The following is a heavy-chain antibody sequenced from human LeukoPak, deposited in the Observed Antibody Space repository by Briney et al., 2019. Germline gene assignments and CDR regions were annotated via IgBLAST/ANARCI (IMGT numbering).Heavy chain of an antibody. V-gene: IGHV4-39*07. CDR2: INHSGST. CDR3: ARSRRGYCSSTSCYEAGALRY. CDR1: GGSVSSNNYY. Sequence: PSETLSLTCTVSGGSVSSNNYYWSWIRQPPGKGLEWIGEINHSGSTNYNPSLKSRVTISVDTSKNQFSLKLSSVTAADTAVYYCARSRRGYCSSTSCYEAGALRYWGQGTLVTVSS. D-gene: IGHD2-2*01. J-gene: IGHJ4*02.